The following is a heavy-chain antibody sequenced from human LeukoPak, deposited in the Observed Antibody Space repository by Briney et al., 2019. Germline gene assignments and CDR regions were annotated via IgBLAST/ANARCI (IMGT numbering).Heavy chain of an antibody. CDR3: AKAIGDYVAFDI. CDR2: ISGSGGST. Sequence: PGGSLRLSCAASGFTFSSYAMSWVRQAPGKGLEWVSAISGSGGSTYYADSVKGRFIISRDNSKNTLYLQMNSLRAEDTAVYYCAKAIGDYVAFDIWGQGTMVTVSS. V-gene: IGHV3-23*01. D-gene: IGHD4-17*01. CDR1: GFTFSSYA. J-gene: IGHJ3*02.